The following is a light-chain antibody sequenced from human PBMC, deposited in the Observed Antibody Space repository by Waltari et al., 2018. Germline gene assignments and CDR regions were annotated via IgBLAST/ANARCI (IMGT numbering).Light chain of an antibody. J-gene: IGKJ1*01. CDR2: AAS. CDR3: QQYGSSPRT. Sequence: EIVLTQSPGTLSLSPGERATLSCRASQSVPRNYLAWYQHHPGQAPRLLIYAASSRATGIPDRFSGSGSGTDFTLTISRLEPEDFAVYYCQQYGSSPRTFGQGTKVEIK. CDR1: QSVPRNY. V-gene: IGKV3-20*01.